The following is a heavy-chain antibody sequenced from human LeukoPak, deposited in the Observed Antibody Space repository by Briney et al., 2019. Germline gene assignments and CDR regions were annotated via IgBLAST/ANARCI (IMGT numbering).Heavy chain of an antibody. CDR3: ARDLIVDTAMVKTEDWFDP. J-gene: IGHJ5*02. D-gene: IGHD5-18*01. CDR2: IIPIFGTA. CDR1: GGTFSGYA. V-gene: IGHV1-69*06. Sequence: SVKVSCKASGGTFSGYAISWVRQAPGQGLEWMGGIIPIFGTANYAQKFQGRVTITADKSTSTAYMELSSLRSEDTAVYYCARDLIVDTAMVKTEDWFDPWGQGTLVTVSS.